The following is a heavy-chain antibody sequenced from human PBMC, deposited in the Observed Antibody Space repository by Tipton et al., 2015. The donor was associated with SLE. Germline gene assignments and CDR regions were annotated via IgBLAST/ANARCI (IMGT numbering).Heavy chain of an antibody. CDR3: AGAPCSGGSCYPPGPLDY. Sequence: TLSLTCAVYGGSFSGYYWSWIRQPPGKGLEWIGEINHSGSTNYNPSLKSRVTISVDTSKNQFSLKLSSVTVADTAVYYCAGAPCSGGSCYPPGPLDYWGQGTLVAVSS. J-gene: IGHJ4*02. V-gene: IGHV4-34*01. CDR2: INHSGST. CDR1: GGSFSGYY. D-gene: IGHD2-15*01.